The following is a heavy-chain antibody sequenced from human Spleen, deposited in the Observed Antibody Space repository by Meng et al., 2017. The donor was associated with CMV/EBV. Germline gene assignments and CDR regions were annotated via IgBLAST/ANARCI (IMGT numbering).Heavy chain of an antibody. V-gene: IGHV1-2*02. D-gene: IGHD7-27*01. Sequence: ASVKVSCKASGYTFTGHYLHWVRQAPGQGLEWMGWIHPQSGVTNYAQKFQARVTLTRDTSINTGYMELSRLTSDDTAVYYCARDKNWGPDYWGQGTLVTVSS. J-gene: IGHJ4*02. CDR3: ARDKNWGPDY. CDR1: GYTFTGHY. CDR2: IHPQSGVT.